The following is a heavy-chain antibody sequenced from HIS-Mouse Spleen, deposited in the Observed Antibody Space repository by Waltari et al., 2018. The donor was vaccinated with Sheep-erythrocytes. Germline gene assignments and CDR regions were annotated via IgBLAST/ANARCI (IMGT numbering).Heavy chain of an antibody. Sequence: VRQAPGKGLEWVAVISYDGRNKYYADSGKGRFTISRDNSKNTLYLQMNSLGAEDTAVYYCARARIYGDFDYWGQGTLVTVSS. D-gene: IGHD4-17*01. CDR2: ISYDGRNK. J-gene: IGHJ4*02. V-gene: IGHV3-30*04. CDR3: ARARIYGDFDY.